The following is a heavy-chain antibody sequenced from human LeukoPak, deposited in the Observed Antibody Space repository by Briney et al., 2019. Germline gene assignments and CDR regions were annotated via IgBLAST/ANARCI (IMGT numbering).Heavy chain of an antibody. CDR1: GFTFSSYA. Sequence: PGRSLRLSCAASGFTFSSYAMHWVRQAPGKGLEWVAVISYDGSNKYYADSVKGRFTISRDNSKNTLYLQMNSLRAEDTAVYYCARLALLEYCSSTSCYYYYYMDVWGQGTMVTVSS. CDR3: ARLALLEYCSSTSCYYYYYMDV. V-gene: IGHV3-30-3*01. D-gene: IGHD2-2*01. J-gene: IGHJ6*03. CDR2: ISYDGSNK.